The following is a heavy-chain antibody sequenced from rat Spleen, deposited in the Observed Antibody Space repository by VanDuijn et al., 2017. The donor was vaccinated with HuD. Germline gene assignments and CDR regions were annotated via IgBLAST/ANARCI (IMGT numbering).Heavy chain of an antibody. CDR2: IWTGGST. CDR3: ARAGYHFDY. CDR1: GFSLTNYH. D-gene: IGHD1-4*01. Sequence: QVQLKESGPGLVQPSQTLSLTCTVSGFSLTNYHVTWVRQPPGKGLEWMGVIWTGGSTAYNSLLNSRLSISRDTSKSQVFLRRNSLQTEDTATYYCARAGYHFDYWGQGVMVTVSP. V-gene: IGHV2-43*01. J-gene: IGHJ2*01.